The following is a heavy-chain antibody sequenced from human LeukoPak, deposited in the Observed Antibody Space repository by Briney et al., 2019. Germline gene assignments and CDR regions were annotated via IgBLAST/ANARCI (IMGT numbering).Heavy chain of an antibody. J-gene: IGHJ6*03. D-gene: IGHD5-12*01. CDR2: ITTSSIYI. CDR1: GFTFSSYY. CDR3: AREQSSYDVKKYYYYIDV. Sequence: PGGSLRLSCAASGFTFSSYYMSWVRQAPGKGLEWVSSITTSSIYICYGDSVKGRFTISRDNDKNSLYLQMNSLRADDTAVYYCAREQSSYDVKKYYYYIDVWGKGTTVTVSS. V-gene: IGHV3-21*01.